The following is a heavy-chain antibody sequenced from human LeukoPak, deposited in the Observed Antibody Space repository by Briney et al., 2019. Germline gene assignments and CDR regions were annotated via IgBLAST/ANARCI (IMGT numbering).Heavy chain of an antibody. D-gene: IGHD3-10*01. J-gene: IGHJ6*02. Sequence: PGGSLRLSCAASGFTFNSYAMSWVRQAPGKGLEWVSAISGSGGSTYYADSVKGRFTISRDNSKNTLYLQMNSLRAEDTAVYYCAKVLDTMVRGTLYYYYYGMDVWGQGTTVTVSS. CDR1: GFTFNSYA. CDR3: AKVLDTMVRGTLYYYYYGMDV. V-gene: IGHV3-23*01. CDR2: ISGSGGST.